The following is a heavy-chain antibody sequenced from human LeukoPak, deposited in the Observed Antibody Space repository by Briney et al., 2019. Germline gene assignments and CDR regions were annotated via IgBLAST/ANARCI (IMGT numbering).Heavy chain of an antibody. Sequence: SETLSLTCTVSGYSISSGYYWGWIRQPPGKGLEWIGSIYHSGSTYYNPSLKSRVTISVDTSKNQFSLKLSSVTAADTAVYYCARGGGARFLGADYYYYMDVWGKGTTVTVSS. CDR1: GYSISSGYY. J-gene: IGHJ6*03. CDR2: IYHSGST. D-gene: IGHD3-3*01. CDR3: ARGGGARFLGADYYYYMDV. V-gene: IGHV4-38-2*02.